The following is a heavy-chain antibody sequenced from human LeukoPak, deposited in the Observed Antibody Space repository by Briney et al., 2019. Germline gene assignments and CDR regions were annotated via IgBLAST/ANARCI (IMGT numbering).Heavy chain of an antibody. J-gene: IGHJ4*02. V-gene: IGHV3-74*01. Sequence: PGGSLRLSCAASGFTFSSYWMHWVRQAPGKGLVWVSRINSDGSNTNYADSVKGRFTISRDNAKNSLYLQMNSLRAEDTAVYYCARDLADNWNDENYWGQGALVTVSS. CDR2: INSDGSNT. CDR1: GFTFSSYW. CDR3: ARDLADNWNDENY. D-gene: IGHD1-20*01.